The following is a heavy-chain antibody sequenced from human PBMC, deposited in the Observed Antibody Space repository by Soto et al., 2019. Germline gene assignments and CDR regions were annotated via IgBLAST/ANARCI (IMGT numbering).Heavy chain of an antibody. CDR1: GYTFFTYD. CDR3: ARHHGPTTSENWFDH. V-gene: IGHV1-18*01. D-gene: IGHD5-12*01. J-gene: IGHJ5*02. Sequence: QVHLVQSGVEVKTPGASVKVSCQASGYTFFTYDIIWVRQAPGQGREWMGWISTYSGDTKYAQKFQGRVTMTTDTSTTTAYLELRSLRSDDTAVYYCARHHGPTTSENWFDHWGQGTLVTVSS. CDR2: ISTYSGDT.